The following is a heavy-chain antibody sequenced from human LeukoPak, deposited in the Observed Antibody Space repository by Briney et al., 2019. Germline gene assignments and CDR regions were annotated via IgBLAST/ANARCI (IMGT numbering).Heavy chain of an antibody. D-gene: IGHD2-15*01. V-gene: IGHV3-48*04. Sequence: GGSLRLSCAASGFTFSSNSMIWVRQAPGKGLEWISYLSGSSSTVYYADSVKGRFTISRDNAKNSLYLQMNSLRAEDTAVYYCAREGYCSGGSCYSRYYYGMDVWGQGTTVTVSS. CDR2: LSGSSSTV. CDR3: AREGYCSGGSCYSRYYYGMDV. CDR1: GFTFSSNS. J-gene: IGHJ6*02.